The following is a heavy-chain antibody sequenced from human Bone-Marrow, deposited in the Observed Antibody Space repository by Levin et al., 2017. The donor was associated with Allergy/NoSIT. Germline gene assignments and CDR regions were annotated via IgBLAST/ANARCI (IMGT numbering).Heavy chain of an antibody. J-gene: IGHJ4*02. CDR3: AGARTGTGTFDY. Sequence: GGSLRLSCAASSFAFSNYPMHWVRRAPGKGLEWVALVSYDGDYQYYADSVKGRFSVSRDNPKNTLFLQMNSLGPDDTAIYFCAGARTGTGTFDYWGQGALVTVSS. V-gene: IGHV3-30-3*01. CDR1: SFAFSNYP. D-gene: IGHD3-10*01. CDR2: VSYDGDYQ.